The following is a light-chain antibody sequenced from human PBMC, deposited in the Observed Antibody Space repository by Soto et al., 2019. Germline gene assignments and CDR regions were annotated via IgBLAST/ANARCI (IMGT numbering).Light chain of an antibody. Sequence: HSVLTQPASVSGSPGQSITISCTGTSSDVGYFNHVSWYQQHPGKAPKLMIYDVSDRPSGVSNRFSGSKSANTASLTISGLQAEDEADYYCSSYTSSITYVFGTGTKVTVL. CDR1: SSDVGYFNH. CDR2: DVS. CDR3: SSYTSSITYV. V-gene: IGLV2-14*03. J-gene: IGLJ1*01.